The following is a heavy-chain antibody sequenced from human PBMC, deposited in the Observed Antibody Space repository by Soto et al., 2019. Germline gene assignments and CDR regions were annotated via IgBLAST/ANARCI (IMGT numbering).Heavy chain of an antibody. CDR3: TTDPPPIAAAGKTSYYYGMDV. J-gene: IGHJ6*02. CDR2: IKSKTDGGTT. V-gene: IGHV3-15*01. Sequence: GGSLRLSCAASGFTFSNAWMSWVRQAPGKGLEWVGRIKSKTDGGTTDYAAPVKGRFTISRDDSKNTLYLQMNSLKTEDTAVYYCTTDPPPIAAAGKTSYYYGMDVWGQGTTVTVSS. D-gene: IGHD6-13*01. CDR1: GFTFSNAW.